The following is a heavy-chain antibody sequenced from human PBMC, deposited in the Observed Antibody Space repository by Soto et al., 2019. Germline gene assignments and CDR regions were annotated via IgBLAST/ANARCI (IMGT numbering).Heavy chain of an antibody. CDR1: GGSISSDLYY. CDR3: GGGPHCSGGSNLRCWFDP. V-gene: IGHV4-31*03. J-gene: IGHJ5*02. D-gene: IGHD2-15*01. CDR2: IYYSGTT. Sequence: QVQLQESGPGLVKPSQTLSLTCTVSGGSISSDLYYWSWIRQHPEKGLEWIGYIYYSGTTHYNPSPRSRVTKSVDPPKTQSSRKLAPGPPADPAGYYCGGGPHCSGGSNLRCWFDPGAREPWSPSPQ.